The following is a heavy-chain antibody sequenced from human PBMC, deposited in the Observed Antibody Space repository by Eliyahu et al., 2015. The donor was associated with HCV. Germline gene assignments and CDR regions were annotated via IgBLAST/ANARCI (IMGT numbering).Heavy chain of an antibody. CDR2: IYPGDSDT. CDR1: GYTFTTYW. Sequence: EVQLVQSGAEVKEPGDSLKISCKGSGYTFTTYWIGXVRQMPGKGLEWMGIIYPGDSDTRYSPSFQGQVTISADKSISTAYLQWGSLKASDTAMYYCARLYTTRYCSSISCYYGMDVWGQGTTVTVSS. J-gene: IGHJ6*02. CDR3: ARLYTTRYCSSISCYYGMDV. D-gene: IGHD2-2*01. V-gene: IGHV5-51*01.